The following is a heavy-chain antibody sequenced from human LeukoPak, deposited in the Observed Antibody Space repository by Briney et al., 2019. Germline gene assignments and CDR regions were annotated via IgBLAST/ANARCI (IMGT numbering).Heavy chain of an antibody. V-gene: IGHV1-8*01. J-gene: IGHJ4*02. CDR3: ARGLGVGATNYFDY. CDR2: MNPNSGNT. Sequence: ASVKVSCKASGYTFTTYDINWVRQATGQGLEWVGWMNPNSGNTGYAQKFDGRVTMTRNTTISTAYMELSSLRSEDTAVYYCARGLGVGATNYFDYWGQGTLVTVSS. CDR1: GYTFTTYD. D-gene: IGHD1-26*01.